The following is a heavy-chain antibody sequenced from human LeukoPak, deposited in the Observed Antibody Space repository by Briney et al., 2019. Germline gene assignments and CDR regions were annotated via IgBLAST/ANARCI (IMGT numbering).Heavy chain of an antibody. CDR1: GFTFSDYY. J-gene: IGHJ4*02. CDR3: ASSHSSYGGNPGENSIFDY. Sequence: GGSLRLSCAASGFTFSDYYMSWIRQAPGKGLEWVSYISSSSSYTNYADSVKGRFTISRDNSKNTLYLQMNSLRAEDTAVYYCASSHSSYGGNPGENSIFDYWGQGTLVTVSS. V-gene: IGHV3-11*06. D-gene: IGHD4-23*01. CDR2: ISSSSSYT.